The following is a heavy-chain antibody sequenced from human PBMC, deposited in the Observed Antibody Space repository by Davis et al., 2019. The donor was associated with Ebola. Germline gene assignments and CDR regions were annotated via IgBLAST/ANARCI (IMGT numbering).Heavy chain of an antibody. J-gene: IGHJ4*02. CDR2: INPHNGNT. Sequence: ASVQVSCKASGYTFTSYGITWVRQAPGQRLEWMGWINPHNGNTNYAQNVQGRVTMTTDTSTSTAYMEVGSLRSDDTAVYYCARAQFPTTSDHWGQGTLVTVSS. D-gene: IGHD1-1*01. V-gene: IGHV1-18*04. CDR3: ARAQFPTTSDH. CDR1: GYTFTSYG.